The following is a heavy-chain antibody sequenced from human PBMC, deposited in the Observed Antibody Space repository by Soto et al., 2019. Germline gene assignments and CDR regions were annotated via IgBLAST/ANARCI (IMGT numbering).Heavy chain of an antibody. CDR2: IYYSGST. D-gene: IGHD1-26*01. J-gene: IGHJ4*02. Sequence: SETLSLTCTVSGGSISSYYWSWIRQPPGKGLEWIGSIYYSGSTYYNPSLKSRVTISVDTSKNQFSLKLSSVTAADTAVYYCARHVVGATNFFDYWGQGTLVTVSS. CDR3: ARHVVGATNFFDY. V-gene: IGHV4-39*01. CDR1: GGSISSYY.